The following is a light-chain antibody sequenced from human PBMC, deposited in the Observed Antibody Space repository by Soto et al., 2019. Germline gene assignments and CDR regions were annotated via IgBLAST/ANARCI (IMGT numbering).Light chain of an antibody. CDR2: GAF. V-gene: IGKV3-11*01. CDR3: QQRNIWPPVT. CDR1: QSVSSY. Sequence: EIVLTQSPATLSLSPGKRATLSCRASQSVSSYLAWYQQKPGQAPRLLIYGAFNRATGIPARFSGSGSGTDFTLTISSLEPEDSAIYYCQQRNIWPPVTFGQGTRLEIK. J-gene: IGKJ5*01.